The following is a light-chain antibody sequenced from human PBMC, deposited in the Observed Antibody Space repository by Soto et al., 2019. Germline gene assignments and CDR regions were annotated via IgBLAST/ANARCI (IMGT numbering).Light chain of an antibody. CDR1: QSVSSNY. CDR3: QQYGNSLPIT. Sequence: EIVLTQSPGTLSLSPGERATLSCRASQSVSSNYLAWYQQKPGQAPRLLIHGASNRATGIPDRFSGSGAGTDFPLTSSRLATEDFAVYYCQQYGNSLPITFGQGTRLEIK. CDR2: GAS. V-gene: IGKV3-20*01. J-gene: IGKJ5*01.